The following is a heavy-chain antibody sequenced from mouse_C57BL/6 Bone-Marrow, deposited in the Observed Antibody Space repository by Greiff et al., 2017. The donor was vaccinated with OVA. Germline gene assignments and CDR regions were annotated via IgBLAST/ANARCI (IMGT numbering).Heavy chain of an antibody. V-gene: IGHV4-1*01. Sequence: EVKVIESGGGLVQPGGSLKLSCAASGIDFSRYWMSWVRRAPGKGLEWIGEINPDSSTINYAPSLKDKLIISRDNAKNTLYLQMSKVRSEDTALYYCARPYYDYEDYYAMDYWGQGTSVTVSS. CDR3: ARPYYDYEDYYAMDY. CDR2: INPDSSTI. D-gene: IGHD2-4*01. J-gene: IGHJ4*01. CDR1: GIDFSRYW.